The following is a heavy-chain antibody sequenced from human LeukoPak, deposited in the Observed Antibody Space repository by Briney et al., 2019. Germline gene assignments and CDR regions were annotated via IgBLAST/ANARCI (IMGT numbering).Heavy chain of an antibody. V-gene: IGHV3-48*03. CDR2: ISGGGTTI. J-gene: IGHJ5*02. CDR1: GFTFSSYE. Sequence: PGGSLRLSCAASGFTFSSYEMNWVRQAPGKGLEWVSYISGGGTTIYYADSVRGRFTISRDNAKNSLYLQMRSLGAEDMGVYYCASLGYCRGGSCSSDNWFDPWGQGTLVTVSS. CDR3: ASLGYCRGGSCSSDNWFDP. D-gene: IGHD2-15*01.